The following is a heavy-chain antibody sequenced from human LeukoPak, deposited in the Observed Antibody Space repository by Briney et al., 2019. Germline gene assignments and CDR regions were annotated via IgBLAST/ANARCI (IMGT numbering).Heavy chain of an antibody. CDR3: ARDPLAYCGGDCPYYYYGMDV. CDR2: MNPNSGNT. J-gene: IGHJ6*02. Sequence: ASVKVSCKASGYTFTSYDINWVRQATGQGLEWMGWMNPNSGNTGYAQKFQGRVTMTRNTSISTAYMELSSLRSEDTAVYYCARDPLAYCGGDCPYYYYGMDVWGQGTTVTVSS. V-gene: IGHV1-8*01. CDR1: GYTFTSYD. D-gene: IGHD2-21*02.